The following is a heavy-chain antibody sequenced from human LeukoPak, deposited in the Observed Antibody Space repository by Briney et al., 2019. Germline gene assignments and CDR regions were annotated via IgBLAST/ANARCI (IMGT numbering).Heavy chain of an antibody. CDR1: GGSISNYY. CDR3: ARDSPTTGYSSGWYEDDAFDI. V-gene: IGHV4-4*07. D-gene: IGHD6-19*01. CDR2: ISASGNT. J-gene: IGHJ3*02. Sequence: SETLSLTCTVSGGSISNYYWSWIRQPAGKGLEWIGRISASGNTNYNPSLKSRVTMSVDTSMNLFALKLSSVTAADTPVYYCARDSPTTGYSSGWYEDDAFDIWGQGTMVTVSS.